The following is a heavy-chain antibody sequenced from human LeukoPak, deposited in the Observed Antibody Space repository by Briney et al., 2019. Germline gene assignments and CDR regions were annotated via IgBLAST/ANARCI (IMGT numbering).Heavy chain of an antibody. CDR1: GGTFSSYA. Sequence: SVKVSCKASGGTFSSYAISWVRQAPGQGLAWMGGIISIFGTPNYAQKFQGRVTITADKSTSTVYMELSSLRSEDTAVYYCAGGGSANLYYYYMDVWGKGTTVTVSS. J-gene: IGHJ6*03. V-gene: IGHV1-69*06. D-gene: IGHD1-14*01. CDR2: IISIFGTP. CDR3: AGGGSANLYYYYMDV.